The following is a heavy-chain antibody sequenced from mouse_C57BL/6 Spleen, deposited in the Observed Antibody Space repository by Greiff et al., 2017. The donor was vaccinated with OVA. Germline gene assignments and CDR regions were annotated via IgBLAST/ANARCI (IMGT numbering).Heavy chain of an antibody. V-gene: IGHV1-69*01. CDR3: ARRRTGTFDY. CDR1: GYTFTSYW. Sequence: QVQLQQPGAELVMPGASVKLSCKASGYTFTSYWMHWVKQRPGQGLEWIGEIDPSDSYTNYNQKFKGKSTLTVDKSPSTAYMQLSSLTSEDSAVYYCARRRTGTFDYWGQGTTLTVSS. J-gene: IGHJ2*01. D-gene: IGHD4-1*01. CDR2: IDPSDSYT.